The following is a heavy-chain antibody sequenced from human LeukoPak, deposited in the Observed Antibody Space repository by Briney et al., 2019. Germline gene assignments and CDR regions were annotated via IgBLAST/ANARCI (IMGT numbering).Heavy chain of an antibody. J-gene: IGHJ6*03. Sequence: APGKVSCKASGYTFTGYYMRWVRQAPGQGLEWIGFIYPNSGGTNYAQEFQGRVSMTRDTAISTAYMAQSRLRSDDNAVYYRASNVVSADKGRYYYYYMDVWGKGTTVTVSS. CDR2: IYPNSGGT. V-gene: IGHV1-2*02. CDR1: GYTFTGYY. CDR3: ASNVVSADKGRYYYYYMDV. D-gene: IGHD2-2*01.